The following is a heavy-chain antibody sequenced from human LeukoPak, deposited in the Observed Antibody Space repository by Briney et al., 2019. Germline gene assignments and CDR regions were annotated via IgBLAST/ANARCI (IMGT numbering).Heavy chain of an antibody. J-gene: IGHJ5*02. CDR3: AKGGFGELFANWFDP. D-gene: IGHD3-10*01. V-gene: IGHV3-9*01. CDR2: ISWNSGSI. CDR1: GFTFDDYA. Sequence: GRSLRLSCAASGFTFDDYAMHWVRQAPGKGLEWVSGISWNSGSIGYADSVKGRFTISRDNAKNSLYLQMSSLRAEDTALYYCAKGGFGELFANWFDPWGQGTLVTVSS.